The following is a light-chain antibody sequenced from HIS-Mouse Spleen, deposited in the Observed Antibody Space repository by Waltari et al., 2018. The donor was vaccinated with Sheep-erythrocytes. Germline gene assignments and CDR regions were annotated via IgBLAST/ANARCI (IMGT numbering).Light chain of an antibody. CDR1: SSDVGGYNY. V-gene: IGLV2-11*01. CDR2: DVS. CDR3: CSYAGSYTFWV. Sequence: QSALTQPRSVSGSPGQSVTISCTGTSSDVGGYNYVSWYQHHPGKAPKLMIYDVSKRPSGVPDRFSVSKSGNTASLTISGLQAEDEADYYCCSYAGSYTFWVFGGGTRLTVL. J-gene: IGLJ3*02.